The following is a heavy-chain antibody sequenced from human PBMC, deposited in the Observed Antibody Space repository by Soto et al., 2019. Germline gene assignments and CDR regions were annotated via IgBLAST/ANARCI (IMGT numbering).Heavy chain of an antibody. CDR3: VHPRSTVQIPPT. J-gene: IGHJ5*02. Sequence: AGGSLRLSCSSSVFTFSMFSMHWVRQAPGKGLEYVSGISSNGDSTYYADSVKGRFTISRDNSKNTLYLQMSSLRAVDTAVYYCVHPRSTVQIPPTWGQGTLVTVSS. CDR2: ISSNGDST. CDR1: VFTFSMFS. V-gene: IGHV3-64D*06. D-gene: IGHD4-17*01.